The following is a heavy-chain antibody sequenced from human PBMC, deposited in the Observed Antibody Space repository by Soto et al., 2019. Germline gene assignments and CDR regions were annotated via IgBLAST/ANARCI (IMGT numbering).Heavy chain of an antibody. CDR3: ERDPADDY. J-gene: IGHJ4*02. Sequence: ASVKLTSKASGYTITSNAICWARHSPGQGLEWMGWISAYNGNTNYAQKLQGRITMTTDTSTSTAYMELRSLKSDDTAVYYCERDPADDYWGQGTLVTVSS. CDR2: ISAYNGNT. V-gene: IGHV1-18*01. D-gene: IGHD6-13*01. CDR1: GYTITSNA.